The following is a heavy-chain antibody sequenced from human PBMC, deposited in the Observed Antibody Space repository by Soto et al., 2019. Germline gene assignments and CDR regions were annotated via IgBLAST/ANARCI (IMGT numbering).Heavy chain of an antibody. V-gene: IGHV7-4-1*02. CDR3: AREGHDPDYSNTDDYYYYYMDV. CDR2: INTNTGNP. J-gene: IGHJ6*03. D-gene: IGHD4-4*01. Sequence: ASVKVSCKASGYTFTSYAMNWVRQAPGQGLEWMGWINTNTGNPTYAQGFTGRFVFSLDTSVSTAYLQISSLKAEDTAVYYCAREGHDPDYSNTDDYYYYYMDVWGKGTTVTVSS. CDR1: GYTFTSYA.